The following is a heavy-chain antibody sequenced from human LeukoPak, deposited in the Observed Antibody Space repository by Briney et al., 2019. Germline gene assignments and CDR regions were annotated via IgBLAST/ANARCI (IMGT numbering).Heavy chain of an antibody. CDR3: AREGRPRSGYGRVYYIYY. Sequence: SETLSVTCADYGGSFSGYYWGRIRQPPGKGREWIGEINDSGSTNYNPSLKRRVTISLDTSKNQFSLKLSSVTAADTAVYYCAREGRPRSGYGRVYYIYYWGEGTLVTVSS. D-gene: IGHD3-3*01. CDR2: INDSGST. J-gene: IGHJ4*02. CDR1: GGSFSGYY. V-gene: IGHV4-34*01.